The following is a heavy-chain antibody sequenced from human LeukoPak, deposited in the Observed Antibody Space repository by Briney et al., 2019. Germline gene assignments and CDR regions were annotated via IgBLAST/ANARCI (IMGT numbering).Heavy chain of an antibody. Sequence: ASVKVSCKTSGYTFTSYDINWVRQATGQGLEWMGWMNPNSGNTGYAQKFQGRVTMTRNTSISTAYMELSSLSSEDTAVYYCARGPRKIVVVTYYYGMDVWGQGTTVTVSS. V-gene: IGHV1-8*01. J-gene: IGHJ6*02. D-gene: IGHD3-22*01. CDR1: GYTFTSYD. CDR3: ARGPRKIVVVTYYYGMDV. CDR2: MNPNSGNT.